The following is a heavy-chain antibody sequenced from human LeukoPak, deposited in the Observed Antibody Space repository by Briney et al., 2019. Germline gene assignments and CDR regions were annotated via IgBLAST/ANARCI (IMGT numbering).Heavy chain of an antibody. V-gene: IGHV4-39*07. CDR1: GGSISSSTYY. Sequence: SETLSLTCIISGGSISSSTYYWGWIRQSPGKGLEWIGTIYYNGNTYYNPSLQSRVTISVDTSKNQFSLKLSSVTAADTAVYYCAREGSRFLLYNWFDPWGQGTLVTVSS. CDR2: IYYNGNT. CDR3: AREGSRFLLYNWFDP. J-gene: IGHJ5*02. D-gene: IGHD3-16*01.